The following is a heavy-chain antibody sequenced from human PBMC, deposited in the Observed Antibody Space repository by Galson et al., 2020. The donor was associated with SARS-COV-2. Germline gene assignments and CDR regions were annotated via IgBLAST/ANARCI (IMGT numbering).Heavy chain of an antibody. J-gene: IGHJ6*02. CDR2: IYYTGST. V-gene: IGHV4-30-4*01. CDR1: GDSISSGGYY. D-gene: IGHD2-15*01. CDR3: ARVSAATPPLDSMDV. Sequence: ASETLSLTCTASGDSISSGGYYWSWIRQPPGKGLEWIGYIYYTGSTYYNPSLNSRVTISVDTSKNHFSLRLSSVTAADTAVYYCARVSAATPPLDSMDVWGQGTTVTVSS.